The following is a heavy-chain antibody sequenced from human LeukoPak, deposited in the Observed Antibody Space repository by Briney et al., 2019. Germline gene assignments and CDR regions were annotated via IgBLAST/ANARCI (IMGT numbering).Heavy chain of an antibody. V-gene: IGHV1-18*04. D-gene: IGHD5-18*01. CDR2: ISAYNGST. Sequence: ASVKVSCKASGYTFTGYYMHWVRQAPGQGLEWMGWISAYNGSTNYAQKLQGRVTMTTDTSTSTAYMELRSLRSDDTAVYYCARVSGYSYGWYGAFDIWGQGTMVTVSS. CDR1: GYTFTGYY. CDR3: ARVSGYSYGWYGAFDI. J-gene: IGHJ3*02.